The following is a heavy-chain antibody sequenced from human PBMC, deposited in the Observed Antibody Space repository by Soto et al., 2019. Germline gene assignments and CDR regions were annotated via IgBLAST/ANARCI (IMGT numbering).Heavy chain of an antibody. J-gene: IGHJ4*02. Sequence: ASVKVSCKASGYTFTSYGISWVRQAPGQGLEWMGWISAYNGNTNYAQKLQGRVTMTTDTSTSTAYMELRSLRSDDTAVYYCARDLRYYDSSGYYSKIWGQGTLVTVSS. CDR1: GYTFTSYG. D-gene: IGHD3-22*01. V-gene: IGHV1-18*01. CDR2: ISAYNGNT. CDR3: ARDLRYYDSSGYYSKI.